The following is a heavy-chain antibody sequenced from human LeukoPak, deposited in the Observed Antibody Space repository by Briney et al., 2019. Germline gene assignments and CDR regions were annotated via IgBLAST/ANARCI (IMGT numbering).Heavy chain of an antibody. V-gene: IGHV4-4*07. D-gene: IGHD1-26*01. CDR2: IYTSGST. Sequence: SETLSLTCTVSGGSISSYYWSWIRQPAGKGLEWIGRIYTSGSTNYNASLKSRVSMSVDTSKNQFSLKLSSVTAADTAVFYCAREDSGSYREFDYWGQGTLVTVSS. CDR1: GGSISSYY. CDR3: AREDSGSYREFDY. J-gene: IGHJ4*02.